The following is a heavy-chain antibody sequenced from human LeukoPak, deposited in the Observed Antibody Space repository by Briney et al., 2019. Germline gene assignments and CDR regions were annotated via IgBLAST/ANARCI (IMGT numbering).Heavy chain of an antibody. V-gene: IGHV1-24*01. D-gene: IGHD3-22*01. CDR2: FDPEDGET. J-gene: IGHJ4*02. Sequence: ASVKVSCKVSGYTLTELSMHWVRQAPGKGLEWMGGFDPEDGETIYAQKFQGRVTMTEDTSTDTAYMELSSLRSEDTAVYYCATIDGHYDSSGYWGQGTLIIVSS. CDR3: ATIDGHYDSSGY. CDR1: GYTLTELS.